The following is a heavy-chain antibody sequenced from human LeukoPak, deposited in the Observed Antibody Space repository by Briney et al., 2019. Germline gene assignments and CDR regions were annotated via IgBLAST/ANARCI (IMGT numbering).Heavy chain of an antibody. V-gene: IGHV3-7*01. CDR2: IKEDGSEK. CDR3: ARFRYPY. CDR1: GFTFGTYW. J-gene: IGHJ4*02. Sequence: QSGGSLRLSCAASGFTFGTYWMTWVRQAPGKGLEWVANIKEDGSEKYYVDSVKGRFTISRDNAKNSLFLRMNSLRDEDTAVYYCARFRYPYWGQGTLVIVSS. D-gene: IGHD3-9*01.